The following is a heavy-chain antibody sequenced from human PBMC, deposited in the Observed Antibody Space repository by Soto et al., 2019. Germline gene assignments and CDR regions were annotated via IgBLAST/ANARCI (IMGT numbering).Heavy chain of an antibody. J-gene: IGHJ5*02. CDR3: AGDAVTNNREWDWFDP. V-gene: IGHV3-23*01. CDR2: IYGGGAGT. Sequence: EEQLLESGGGLAQPGGSLRLSCVASGFSLGKYAMNWVRQAPGKGLEWVSSIYGGGAGTFYANSVKGRFTVSRDESKEALYLQINSLRGDDTGGYFCAGDAVTNNREWDWFDPWGQGTLVTGSS. CDR1: GFSLGKYA. D-gene: IGHD1-26*01.